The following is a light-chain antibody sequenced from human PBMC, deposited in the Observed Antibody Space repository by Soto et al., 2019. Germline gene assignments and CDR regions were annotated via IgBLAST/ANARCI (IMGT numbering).Light chain of an antibody. V-gene: IGKV2-28*01. CDR2: LGS. CDR1: QSLLHSNGYNY. CDR3: MQALQTPPT. Sequence: DIVMTQSPLSLPVTPGEPASISCRSSQSLLHSNGYNYLDCYLQKPGQSPQLLIYLGSNRASGVPDRFSGSGSGTDFTQKISTVEAEDVGVYYCMQALQTPPTFGQGTKVEIK. J-gene: IGKJ1*01.